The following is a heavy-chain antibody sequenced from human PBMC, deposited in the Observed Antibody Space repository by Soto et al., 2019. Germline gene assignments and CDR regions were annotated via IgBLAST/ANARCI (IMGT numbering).Heavy chain of an antibody. V-gene: IGHV3-48*01. D-gene: IGHD3-10*01. CDR3: ARLTYGSRDY. CDR2: ISSSSSTI. CDR1: GFTVTNKY. J-gene: IGHJ4*02. Sequence: GGSLRLSCAASGFTVTNKYMTWVRQAPGKGLEWVSYISSSSSTIYYADSVKGRFTISRDNSKNSLYLQMNSLRAEDTAVYYCARLTYGSRDYWGQGTLVTVSS.